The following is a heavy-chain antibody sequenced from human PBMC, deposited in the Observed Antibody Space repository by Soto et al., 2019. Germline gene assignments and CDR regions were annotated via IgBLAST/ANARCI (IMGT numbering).Heavy chain of an antibody. CDR1: GGTFSSYT. Sequence: QVQLVQSGAEVKKPGSSVKVSCKASGGTFSSYTISWVRQAPGQGLEWMGRIIPILGIANYAQKFQGRVTITADNSTSTAYMELSSLRSEDTAVYYCARGYYGSGSEGGGGMDVWGQGTTVTVSS. CDR2: IIPILGIA. J-gene: IGHJ6*02. V-gene: IGHV1-69*02. D-gene: IGHD3-10*01. CDR3: ARGYYGSGSEGGGGMDV.